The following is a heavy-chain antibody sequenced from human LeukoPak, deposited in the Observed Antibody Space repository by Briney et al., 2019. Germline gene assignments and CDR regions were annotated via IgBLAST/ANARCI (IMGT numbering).Heavy chain of an antibody. CDR3: ARVYYSNSYDYWYFDL. CDR1: GFTFSSYS. Sequence: GGSLRLSCAASGFTFSSYSMNWVRQAPGKGLEWVSSISSSSSYIYYADSVKGRFTISRDNAKNSLYLQMNSLRAEDTAVYYCARVYYSNSYDYWYFDLWGRGTLVTVSS. J-gene: IGHJ2*01. D-gene: IGHD6-13*01. CDR2: ISSSSSYI. V-gene: IGHV3-21*01.